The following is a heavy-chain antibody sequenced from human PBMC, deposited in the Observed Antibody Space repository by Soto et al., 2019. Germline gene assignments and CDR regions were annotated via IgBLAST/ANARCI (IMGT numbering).Heavy chain of an antibody. V-gene: IGHV1-18*04. CDR2: ISGYNGNT. J-gene: IGHJ4*02. CDR3: ARDRKYSNYCSNGCGHFFGY. D-gene: IGHD2-8*01. CDR1: GYTFTSFG. Sequence: QVQLVQSGPEVRKPGASVKVSCKASGYTFTSFGISWVRQAPGQGLEWVAWISGYNGNTDSAQKFQARVTVTTDTSTSTDHIEQRNLRSDDKAVYYCARDRKYSNYCSNGCGHFFGYWGQGTLVTVS.